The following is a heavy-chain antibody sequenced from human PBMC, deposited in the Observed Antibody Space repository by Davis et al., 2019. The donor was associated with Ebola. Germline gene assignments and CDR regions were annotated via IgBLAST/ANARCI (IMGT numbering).Heavy chain of an antibody. CDR3: ARLSGLFSSSSGALYFDL. CDR1: GGSISSGTYY. J-gene: IGHJ2*01. Sequence: SETLSLTCSVSGGSISSGTYYWGWVRQPPGKGLAGIGSIYYNGRTYYNSSLEGRFTISLATSKNQFSLKLRSVTAADTAVYFCARLSGLFSSSSGALYFDLWGRGTLVSVSS. D-gene: IGHD6-6*01. CDR2: IYYNGRT. V-gene: IGHV4-39*07.